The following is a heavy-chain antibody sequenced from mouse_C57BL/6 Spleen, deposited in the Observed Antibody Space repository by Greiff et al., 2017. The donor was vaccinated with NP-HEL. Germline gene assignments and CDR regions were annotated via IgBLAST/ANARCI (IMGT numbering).Heavy chain of an antibody. J-gene: IGHJ2*01. V-gene: IGHV1-15*01. D-gene: IGHD2-3*01. Sequence: QVQLQQSGAELVRPGASVTLSCKASGYTFTDYEMHWVKQTPVHGLEWIGAIDPETGGTAYNQKFKGKAILTADKSSSTAYMELRSLTSEDSAVYYCTRNRIYDGYYVYFDYWGQGTTLTVSS. CDR3: TRNRIYDGYYVYFDY. CDR2: IDPETGGT. CDR1: GYTFTDYE.